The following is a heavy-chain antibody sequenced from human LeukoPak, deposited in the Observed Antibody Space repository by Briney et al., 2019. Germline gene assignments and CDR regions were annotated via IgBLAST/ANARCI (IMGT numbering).Heavy chain of an antibody. D-gene: IGHD1-26*01. J-gene: IGHJ4*02. CDR3: ASRKSGKRQSGSYLKAHFDY. CDR1: GGSFSSYA. CDR2: IIPIFGTA. V-gene: IGHV1-69*13. Sequence: SVKVSCKASGGSFSSYAISWVRQAPGQGLEWMGGIIPIFGTANYAQKFQGRVTITADESTSTAYMELSSLRSEDTAVYYCASRKSGKRQSGSYLKAHFDYWGQGTLVTVSS.